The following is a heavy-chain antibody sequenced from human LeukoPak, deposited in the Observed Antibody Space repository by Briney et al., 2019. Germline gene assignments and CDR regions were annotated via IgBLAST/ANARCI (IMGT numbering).Heavy chain of an antibody. CDR1: GGSISSYY. D-gene: IGHD3-22*01. CDR3: ARTDYDSSGPNFDY. V-gene: IGHV4-59*01. J-gene: IGHJ4*02. Sequence: SETLSLTCTVSGGSISSYYWSWIRQPPGKGLEWIGYIYYSGSTNYNPSLKSRVTISVDTSKNQFSLNLSSVTAADTAVYYCARTDYDSSGPNFDYWGQGILVTVSS. CDR2: IYYSGST.